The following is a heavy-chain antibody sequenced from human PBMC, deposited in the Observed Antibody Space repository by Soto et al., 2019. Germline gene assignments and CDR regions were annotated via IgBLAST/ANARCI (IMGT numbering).Heavy chain of an antibody. J-gene: IGHJ5*01. CDR2: IYSGGST. V-gene: IGHV3-66*01. D-gene: IGHD6-13*01. Sequence: DVQLVESGRGLVQPGGSLRLSCAASGFTVSSNYMSWIRQAPGKGLEWVSAIYSGGSTFYADSVKGRFTISRDTSKNTLYLQMDSLRAEDTAVYYCARDRDSSSWFGYWGQGTLVTVSS. CDR3: ARDRDSSSWFGY. CDR1: GFTVSSNY.